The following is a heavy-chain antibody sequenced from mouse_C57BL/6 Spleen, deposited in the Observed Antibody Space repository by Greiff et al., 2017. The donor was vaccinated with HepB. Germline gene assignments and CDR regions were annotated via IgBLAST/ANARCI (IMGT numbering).Heavy chain of an antibody. CDR2: IDPSDSYT. CDR3: ARGGGDGWERAMDY. J-gene: IGHJ4*01. Sequence: QVQLKQPGAELVRPGTSVKLSCKASGYTFTSYWMHWVKQRPGHGLEWIGVIDPSDSYTNYNQKVKGKATLTVDTSSSTAYMQLSSLTSEDSAVYYCARGGGDGWERAMDYWGQGTSVTVSS. CDR1: GYTFTSYW. V-gene: IGHV1-59*01. D-gene: IGHD1-2*01.